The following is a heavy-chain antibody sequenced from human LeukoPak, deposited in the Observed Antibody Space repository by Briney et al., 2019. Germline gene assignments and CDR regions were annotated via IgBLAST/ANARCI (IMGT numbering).Heavy chain of an antibody. D-gene: IGHD3-22*01. CDR2: IYYSGST. Sequence: SETLSLTCTVSGGSISSSSYYWSWIRQPPGKGLGWIGYIYYSGSTNYNPSLKSRVTISVDTSKNQFSLKLSSVTAADTAVYYCARRGYYDSSGPQDAFDIWGQGTMVTVSS. CDR3: ARRGYYDSSGPQDAFDI. V-gene: IGHV4-61*05. CDR1: GGSISSSSYY. J-gene: IGHJ3*02.